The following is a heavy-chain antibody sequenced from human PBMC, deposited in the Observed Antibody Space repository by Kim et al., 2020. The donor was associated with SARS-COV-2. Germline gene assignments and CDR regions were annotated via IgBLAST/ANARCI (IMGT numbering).Heavy chain of an antibody. J-gene: IGHJ3*02. V-gene: IGHV3-30*04. D-gene: IGHD4-17*01. Sequence: GGSLRLSCAASGFTFSSYAMHWVRQAPGKGLEWVAVISYDGSNKYYPDSVKGRFTISRDNSKNTLYLQMNSLRAEDTAVYYCARDYGDYVDAFDIWGQGTMVTVSS. CDR1: GFTFSSYA. CDR2: ISYDGSNK. CDR3: ARDYGDYVDAFDI.